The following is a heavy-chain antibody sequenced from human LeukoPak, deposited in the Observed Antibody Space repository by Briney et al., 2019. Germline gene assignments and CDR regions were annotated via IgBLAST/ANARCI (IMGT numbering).Heavy chain of an antibody. Sequence: SGPTLVKPTQTLTLTCTFSGFSLSTSGVGVGWIRQPPGKALEWLALIYWDDDKRYSPSLKSRLTITKDTSKNQVVLTMTNMDPVDTATYYCARLSIVGASLDYWGQGTLVTVSS. CDR3: ARLSIVGASLDY. D-gene: IGHD1-26*01. V-gene: IGHV2-5*02. CDR2: IYWDDDK. J-gene: IGHJ4*02. CDR1: GFSLSTSGVG.